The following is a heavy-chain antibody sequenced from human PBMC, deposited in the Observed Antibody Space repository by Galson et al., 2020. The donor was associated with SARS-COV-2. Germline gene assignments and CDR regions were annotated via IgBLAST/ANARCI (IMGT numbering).Heavy chain of an antibody. CDR3: ARDLLAAAGYYYYYYMDV. D-gene: IGHD6-13*01. CDR1: GYTFTSYG. CDR2: ISAYNGNT. J-gene: IGHJ6*03. V-gene: IGHV1-18*01. Sequence: ASVKVSCKASGYTFTSYGISWVRQAPGQGLEWMGWISAYNGNTNYAQKLQGRVTMTTDTSTSTAYMELRSLRSDDTAVYYCARDLLAAAGYYYYYYMDVWGKGTTVTVSS.